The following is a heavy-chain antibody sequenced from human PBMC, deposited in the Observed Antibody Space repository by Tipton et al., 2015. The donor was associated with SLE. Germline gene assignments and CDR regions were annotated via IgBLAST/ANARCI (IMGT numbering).Heavy chain of an antibody. CDR2: ISSSGSTI. J-gene: IGHJ6*03. D-gene: IGHD6-19*01. V-gene: IGHV3-48*03. CDR3: ARVGAGTDYYYYYMDV. Sequence: SLRLSCAASGFTFSSYEMNWVRQAPGKGLEWVSYISSSGSTIYYADSVKGRFTISRDNAKNSLYLQMNSLGAEDTAVYYCARVGAGTDYYYYYMDVWGKGTTVTVSS. CDR1: GFTFSSYE.